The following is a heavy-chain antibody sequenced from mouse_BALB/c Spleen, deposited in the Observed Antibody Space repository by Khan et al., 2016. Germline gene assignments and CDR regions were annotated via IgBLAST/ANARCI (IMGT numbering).Heavy chain of an antibody. V-gene: IGHV5-12*02. Sequence: EVELVESGGGLVQPGGSLKLSCATSGFTFSDYYMYWVRQTPEKRLEWVAYISNGGGRTYYPDTVKGRFTISRDNAKNTLYLQMSRLKSEDTAMYYCARNYRYYYAMDYWGQGASVTVSS. D-gene: IGHD2-14*01. CDR3: ARNYRYYYAMDY. J-gene: IGHJ4*01. CDR2: ISNGGGRT. CDR1: GFTFSDYY.